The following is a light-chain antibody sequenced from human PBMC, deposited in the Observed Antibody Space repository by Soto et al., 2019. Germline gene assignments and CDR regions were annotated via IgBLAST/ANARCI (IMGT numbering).Light chain of an antibody. CDR3: TSYTSSFTHL. CDR2: EVT. CDR1: SGDIGGYDY. Sequence: QSALTQPPSASGSPGQSVTISCTGTSGDIGGYDYVSWYQQHPGKAPKLMIYEVTKRPLGVPDRFSGSKSGNTASLTVSGLQAEDEADYYCTSYTSSFTHLFGTGTKVTVL. V-gene: IGLV2-8*01. J-gene: IGLJ1*01.